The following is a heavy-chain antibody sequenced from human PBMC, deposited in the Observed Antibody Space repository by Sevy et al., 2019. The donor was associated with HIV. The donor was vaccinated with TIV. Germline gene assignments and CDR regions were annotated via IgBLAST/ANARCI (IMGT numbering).Heavy chain of an antibody. CDR1: GGSINSSSYY. J-gene: IGHJ5*02. CDR3: ARHAHITMIVT. Sequence: SETLSLTCTVSGGSINSSSYYWGWIRQPPGKGLEWIGSIFYSGSTYYNPSLKSRVTISVDTSKNQFSLKLNSVTAADTAVYYCARHAHITMIVTWGQGTLVTVSS. V-gene: IGHV4-39*01. CDR2: IFYSGST. D-gene: IGHD3-22*01.